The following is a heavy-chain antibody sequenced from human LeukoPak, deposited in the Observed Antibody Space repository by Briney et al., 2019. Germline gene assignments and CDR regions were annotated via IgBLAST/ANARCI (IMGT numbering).Heavy chain of an antibody. CDR2: ISGRGSST. CDR1: GFTFSNYA. CDR3: AKDFWGASDI. D-gene: IGHD7-27*01. Sequence: GGSLRLSCAASGFTFSNYAMNWVRQAPGKGLEWVSTISGRGSSTYYADSLKGRFTISRDNSKNTLYLQINSLGAEDTAVYYCAKDFWGASDIWGQGTMVTVSS. J-gene: IGHJ3*02. V-gene: IGHV3-23*01.